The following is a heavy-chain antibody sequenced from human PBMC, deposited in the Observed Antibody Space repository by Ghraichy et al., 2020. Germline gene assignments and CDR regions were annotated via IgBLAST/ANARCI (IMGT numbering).Heavy chain of an antibody. J-gene: IGHJ4*02. CDR1: GFTFSSYS. CDR2: ISSSSSYI. V-gene: IGHV3-21*01. Sequence: GGSLRLSCAASGFTFSSYSMNWVRQAPGKGLEWVSSISSSSSYIYYADSVKGRFTISRDNAKNSLYLQMNSLRAEDTAVYYCAINYYDSSGLPYYFDYWGQGTLVTVSS. CDR3: AINYYDSSGLPYYFDY. D-gene: IGHD3-22*01.